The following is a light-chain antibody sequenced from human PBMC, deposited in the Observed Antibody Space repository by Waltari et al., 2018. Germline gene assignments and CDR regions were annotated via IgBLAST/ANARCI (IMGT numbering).Light chain of an antibody. CDR2: DAA. CDR3: QQFDSLPYT. CDR1: QDSSKS. Sequence: PCQVIQDSSKSVNWYPRKPGKAPNLLIYDAANLEAGVPSRVSGSGSGTDFTFTITSLQPEDIATYYCQQFDSLPYTFGPGTKLEIK. J-gene: IGKJ2*01. V-gene: IGKV1-33*01.